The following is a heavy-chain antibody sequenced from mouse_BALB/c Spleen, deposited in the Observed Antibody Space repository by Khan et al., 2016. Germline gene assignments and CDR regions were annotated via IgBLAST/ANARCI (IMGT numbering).Heavy chain of an antibody. CDR1: GYAFSGYW. Sequence: QVQLKQSGAELVRPGSSVKISCKASGYAFSGYWMNWVKQRHGPGVEWIGQIYPGDGDTNYNGKFKGKDTLTADKSSSTAYMQLSSLTSEDSAVYFCARGTPFAAWGPGTLVTVSA. CDR2: IYPGDGDT. D-gene: IGHD2-14*01. CDR3: ARGTPFAA. V-gene: IGHV1-80*01. J-gene: IGHJ3*01.